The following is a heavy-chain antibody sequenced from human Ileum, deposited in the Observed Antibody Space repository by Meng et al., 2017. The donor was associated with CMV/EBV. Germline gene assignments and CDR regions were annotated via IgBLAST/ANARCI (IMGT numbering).Heavy chain of an antibody. J-gene: IGHJ4*02. CDR2: IYSGGTT. CDR3: ARDSGADMVATGDFDF. CDR1: GFTVSDNY. V-gene: IGHV3-66*02. D-gene: IGHD5-12*01. Sequence: GGSLRLSCAASGFTVSDNYMGWVRQAPGKGREWVSGIYSGGTTFYADSVKGRFTISRDNGKNTLFLQMNSLRPEDTAVYYCARDSGADMVATGDFDFWGQGTLVTVSS.